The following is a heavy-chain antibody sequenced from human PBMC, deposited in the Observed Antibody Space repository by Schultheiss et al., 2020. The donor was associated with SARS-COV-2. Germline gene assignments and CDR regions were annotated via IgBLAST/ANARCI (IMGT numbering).Heavy chain of an antibody. V-gene: IGHV1-2*06. J-gene: IGHJ4*02. Sequence: ASVKVSCKASGYTFTGYYMHWVRQAPGQGLEWKGRINPNSGGTNYAQKFQGRVTMTRDTSISTAYMELSRLRSDDTAVYYCATSSSWYLGFDYWGQGTLVTVSS. D-gene: IGHD6-13*01. CDR2: INPNSGGT. CDR1: GYTFTGYY. CDR3: ATSSSWYLGFDY.